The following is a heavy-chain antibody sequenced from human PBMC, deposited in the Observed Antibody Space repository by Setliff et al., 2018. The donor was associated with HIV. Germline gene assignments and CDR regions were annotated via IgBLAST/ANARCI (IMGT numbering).Heavy chain of an antibody. CDR1: EGTFTAYA. J-gene: IGHJ4*02. D-gene: IGHD2-21*01. V-gene: IGHV1-69*06. CDR2: ITPIFGTT. Sequence: CKSSEGTFTAYAISWVRQAPGQGLEWMGRITPIFGTTNYAQKFQGRVTITADRSTSTTYMELSSLRSEDTAMYYCARDESRGDWESFGYWGQGTRVTVSS. CDR3: ARDESRGDWESFGY.